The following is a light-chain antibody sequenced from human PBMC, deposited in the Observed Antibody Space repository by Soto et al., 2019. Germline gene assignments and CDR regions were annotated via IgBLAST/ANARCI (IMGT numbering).Light chain of an antibody. J-gene: IGKJ4*01. CDR1: QSVGVW. Sequence: DTQMIQSPSTLSASVGDRVTITCRASQSVGVWLAWYQQKPGRAPNLLIYEASNLETGGPSRFSSSGSGTEVTLTISSLHPDDVATYYCDQAKTSFGGGTKVQLK. V-gene: IGKV1-5*03. CDR3: DQAKTS. CDR2: EAS.